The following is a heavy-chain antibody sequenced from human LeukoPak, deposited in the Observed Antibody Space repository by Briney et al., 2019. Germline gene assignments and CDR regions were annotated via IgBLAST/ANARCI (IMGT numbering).Heavy chain of an antibody. CDR2: IRHDGSNK. CDR3: AKFSYGDYVA. J-gene: IGHJ5*02. CDR1: GFVFSKNG. D-gene: IGHD4-17*01. V-gene: IGHV3-30*02. Sequence: SGGSLRLSCATSGFVFSKNGMHWVRQAPGKGLEWVAFIRHDGSNKYYADSVKGRFTISRDNSKNTLSLQMNSLRPDDTAVYYCAKFSYGDYVAWGQGTLVIVSS.